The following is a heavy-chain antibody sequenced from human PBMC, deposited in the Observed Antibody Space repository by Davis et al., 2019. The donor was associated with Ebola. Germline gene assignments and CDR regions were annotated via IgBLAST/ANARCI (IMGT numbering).Heavy chain of an antibody. J-gene: IGHJ3*02. CDR3: ASTYSSSWHAFDI. V-gene: IGHV3-21*04. Sequence: PGGSLRLSCAASGFTFSSNSMNWVRQAPGKGLEWVSFISSSSNYIYYADSVKGRFTVSRDNAKNSLYLQMNSLRAEDTAVYYCASTYSSSWHAFDIWGQGTMVTVSS. D-gene: IGHD6-13*01. CDR1: GFTFSSNS. CDR2: ISSSSNYI.